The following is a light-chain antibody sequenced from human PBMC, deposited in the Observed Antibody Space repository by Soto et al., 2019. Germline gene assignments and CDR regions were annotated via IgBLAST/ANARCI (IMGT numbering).Light chain of an antibody. CDR2: GAS. Sequence: LTQSPGTLSLSPGQRATLSCRASQSISSRYLAWYQQRPGQAPRLVIYGASNRATGIPDRFSGSGSGTDFPLTISRLEPEDFAVYYCQQYGSSPPLTFGGGTKVEIK. J-gene: IGKJ4*01. CDR1: QSISSRY. CDR3: QQYGSSPPLT. V-gene: IGKV3-20*01.